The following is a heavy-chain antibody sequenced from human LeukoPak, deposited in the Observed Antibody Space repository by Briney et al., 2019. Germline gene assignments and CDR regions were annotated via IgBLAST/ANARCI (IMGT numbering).Heavy chain of an antibody. Sequence: GTSVKVSCKASGFTFTSSAMQWVRQARGQRLEWIGWIVVGNGNTNYAQKFQERVTITRDMSTSTAYMELSSLRSEDTAVYYCAKIAYWALDIWGQGTMVTVSS. CDR3: AKIAYWALDI. CDR1: GFTFTSSA. J-gene: IGHJ3*02. D-gene: IGHD2-21*01. CDR2: IVVGNGNT. V-gene: IGHV1-58*02.